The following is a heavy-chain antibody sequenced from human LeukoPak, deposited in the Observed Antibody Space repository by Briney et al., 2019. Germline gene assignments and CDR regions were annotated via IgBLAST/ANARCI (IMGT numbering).Heavy chain of an antibody. Sequence: GGSLRLSCAASGFTITNAYMSWVRQAPGKGLEWVSGVIPSGASTYYADSVKGRFTISRDNSKNTLYLLMNSLRAEDTAVYYCANDLRWGSFDIRGQGTLVTVSS. J-gene: IGHJ3*02. CDR2: VIPSGAST. D-gene: IGHD1-26*01. CDR3: ANDLRWGSFDI. CDR1: GFTITNAY. V-gene: IGHV3-23*01.